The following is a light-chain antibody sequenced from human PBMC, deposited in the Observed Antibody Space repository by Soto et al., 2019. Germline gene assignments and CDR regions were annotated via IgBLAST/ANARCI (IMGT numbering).Light chain of an antibody. J-gene: IGLJ1*01. CDR3: CSYAGSSTYV. Sequence: QSVLTQPASVSGSPGQSITISCTGTSSDVGSYNLVSWYQQHPGKAPKLMIYEGSKRPSGVSNRFSASKSGNTASLTISGLQAEDEADFYCCSYAGSSTYVFGTGTKVNVL. CDR1: SSDVGSYNL. CDR2: EGS. V-gene: IGLV2-23*01.